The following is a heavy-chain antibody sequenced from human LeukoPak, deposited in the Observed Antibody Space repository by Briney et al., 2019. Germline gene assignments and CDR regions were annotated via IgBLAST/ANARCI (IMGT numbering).Heavy chain of an antibody. D-gene: IGHD2-2*01. J-gene: IGHJ5*02. CDR1: GGSISSGSYY. Sequence: PSQTLSLTCTVSGGSISSGSYYWSWIRQPAGKGLEWIGRIYTSGSTNYNPSLKSRVTISVDTSKNQFSLKLSSVTAADTAVHYCARSPAVYCSSTSCYPPSWFDPWGQGTLVTVSS. CDR2: IYTSGST. V-gene: IGHV4-61*02. CDR3: ARSPAVYCSSTSCYPPSWFDP.